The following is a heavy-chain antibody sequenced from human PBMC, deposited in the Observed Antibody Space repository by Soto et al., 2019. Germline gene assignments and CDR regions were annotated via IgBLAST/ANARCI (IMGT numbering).Heavy chain of an antibody. CDR2: ISYDGSNT. Sequence: QVQLVESGGGVVQPGRSLRLSCAASGFPFTTYGMHWVREGPGKGLEWVAVISYDGSNTYYADSVKGRFTISRDNSKNTLYLKMNSLRPEDTALYYCVGGQYYFDYRDQGPLVTVSS. V-gene: IGHV3-30*03. J-gene: IGHJ4*02. D-gene: IGHD3-10*01. CDR1: GFPFTTYG. CDR3: VGGQYYFDY.